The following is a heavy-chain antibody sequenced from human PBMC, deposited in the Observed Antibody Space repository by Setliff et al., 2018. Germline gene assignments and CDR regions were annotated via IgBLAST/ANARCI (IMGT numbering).Heavy chain of an antibody. D-gene: IGHD2-8*02. CDR3: ARLSPYNTGPPFDY. CDR2: IYAGGST. J-gene: IGHJ4*02. V-gene: IGHV4-4*07. Sequence: SETLSLTCTVSGGGSINNYYWSWIRQPAGKGLEWIGHIYAGGSTNYNPALKSRVTISVDTSKNHFSLNLRSVTAADTAVYYCARLSPYNTGPPFDYWGQGTLVTVSS. CDR1: GGGSINNYY.